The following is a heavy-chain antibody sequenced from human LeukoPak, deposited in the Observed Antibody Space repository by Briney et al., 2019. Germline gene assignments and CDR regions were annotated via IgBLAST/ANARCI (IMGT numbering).Heavy chain of an antibody. CDR1: GFTFSSYV. J-gene: IGHJ3*02. V-gene: IGHV3-30*18. CDR2: ISYDGSNK. Sequence: PGRSLRLSCAASGFTFSSYVMHWVRQAPGKGLEWVAVISYDGSNKYYADSVKGRFTISRDNSKNTLYLQMNSLRAEDTAVYYCAKDVDYGDYVYAFDIWGQGTMVTVSS. D-gene: IGHD4-17*01. CDR3: AKDVDYGDYVYAFDI.